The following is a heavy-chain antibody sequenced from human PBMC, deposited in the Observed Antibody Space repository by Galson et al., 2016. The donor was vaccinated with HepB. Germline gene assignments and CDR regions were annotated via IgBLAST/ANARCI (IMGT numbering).Heavy chain of an antibody. J-gene: IGHJ4*02. V-gene: IGHV3-66*01. CDR3: TRDRYYYETAGGGDSWSHGH. Sequence: SLRLSCAASGFTVKNNYMSWVRQAPGKGLEWVSLIYSGGSAYYADSVKGRFTISRDESKNTVYLQMIHMRGEDTAVYYCTRDRYYYETAGGGDSWSHGHWGQGTQVTVSS. D-gene: IGHD3-22*01. CDR1: GFTVKNNY. CDR2: IYSGGSA.